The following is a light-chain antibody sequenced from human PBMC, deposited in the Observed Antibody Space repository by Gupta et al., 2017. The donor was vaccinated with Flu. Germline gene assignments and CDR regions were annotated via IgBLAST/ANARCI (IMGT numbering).Light chain of an antibody. Sequence: PSFLSGSVGDRVTITCRASQGIRSYLAWYQQKPGTAPNLLIYDNSTVQTGVSSRFSGRGSGTXFTLTIXSRQPEDFATYYCQHRQSSPITFGXGTKVEIK. CDR3: QHRQSSPIT. J-gene: IGKJ1*01. V-gene: IGKV1-9*01. CDR1: QGIRSY. CDR2: DNS.